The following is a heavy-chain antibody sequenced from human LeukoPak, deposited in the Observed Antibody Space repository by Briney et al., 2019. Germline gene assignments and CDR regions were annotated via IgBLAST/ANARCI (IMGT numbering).Heavy chain of an antibody. CDR2: INPNSGGT. V-gene: IGHV1-2*02. CDR3: ARDYVHYDYVWGSYRLNY. Sequence: GASVKVSCKASGYTFTGYCMHWVRQAPGQGLEWMGWINPNSGGTNYAQKFQGRVTMTRDTSISTAYMELSRLRSDDTAVYYCARDYVHYDYVWGSYRLNYWGQGTLVTVSS. D-gene: IGHD3-16*02. CDR1: GYTFTGYC. J-gene: IGHJ4*02.